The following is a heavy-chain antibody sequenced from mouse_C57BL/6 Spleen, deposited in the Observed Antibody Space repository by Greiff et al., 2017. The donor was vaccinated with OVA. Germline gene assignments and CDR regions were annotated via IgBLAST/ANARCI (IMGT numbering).Heavy chain of an antibody. CDR2: IDPETGGT. CDR1: GYTFTDYE. D-gene: IGHD3-2*02. Sequence: VQLQESGAELVRPGASVTLSCKASGYTFTDYEMHWVKQTPVHGLEWIGAIDPETGGTAYNQKFKGKAILTADKSSSTAYMELRSLTSEDSAVYYCTREGDSSGYGFAYWGQGTLVTVSA. CDR3: TREGDSSGYGFAY. V-gene: IGHV1-15*01. J-gene: IGHJ3*01.